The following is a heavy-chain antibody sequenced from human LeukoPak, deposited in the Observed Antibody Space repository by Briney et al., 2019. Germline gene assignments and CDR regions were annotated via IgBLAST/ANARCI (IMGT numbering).Heavy chain of an antibody. CDR2: VSGSGGST. J-gene: IGHJ6*03. Sequence: GGSLRLSCAASGFTFSSYGMHWVRQAPGKGLEWVSAVSGSGGSTYYADSVKGRFTISRDNSKNTVYLQMNSLRAEDTAVYYCAKVNYYGSGTYYNVIYMDVWGKGTTVTVSS. D-gene: IGHD3-10*01. CDR1: GFTFSSYG. V-gene: IGHV3-23*01. CDR3: AKVNYYGSGTYYNVIYMDV.